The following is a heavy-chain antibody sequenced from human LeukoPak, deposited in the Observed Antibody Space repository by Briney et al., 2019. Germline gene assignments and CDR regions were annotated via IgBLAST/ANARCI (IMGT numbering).Heavy chain of an antibody. V-gene: IGHV1-46*01. CDR3: ARGEPRYSKVNWFDP. CDR1: GYTFTSYY. J-gene: IGHJ5*02. CDR2: INPSGGST. D-gene: IGHD4-11*01. Sequence: ASVKVSCKASGYTFTSYYMHWVRQAPGQGLEWMGIINPSGGSTSYAQKFQGRVTMIRDMSTNTVYMEVSSLRSEDAAVYYCARGEPRYSKVNWFDPWGQGTLVTVSS.